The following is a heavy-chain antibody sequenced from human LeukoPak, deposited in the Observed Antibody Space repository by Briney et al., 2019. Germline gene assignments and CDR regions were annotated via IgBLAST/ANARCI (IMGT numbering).Heavy chain of an antibody. CDR2: ISYDGSNK. Sequence: GGSLRLSCAASGFTFSSYAMHWVRQAPGKGLEWVAVISYDGSNKYYADSVKGRFTISRDNSKNTLYLQMNSLRAEDTAVYYCARDRGSVNYYGSGSYTFDYWGQGTLVTVSS. CDR3: ARDRGSVNYYGSGSYTFDY. D-gene: IGHD3-10*01. CDR1: GFTFSSYA. J-gene: IGHJ4*02. V-gene: IGHV3-30-3*01.